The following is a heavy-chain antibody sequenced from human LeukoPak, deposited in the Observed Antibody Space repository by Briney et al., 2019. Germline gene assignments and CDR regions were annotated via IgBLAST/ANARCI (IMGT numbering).Heavy chain of an antibody. CDR2: ISAYNGNT. J-gene: IGHJ3*02. Sequence: GASVKVSCKASGYTFTSYGISWVRQAPGQGLEWMGWISAYNGNTNYAQKLQGRVTMTTDTSTSTAYMELRSLRSDDAAVYYCARGGCSSSSCYISRAFDIWGQGIMVTVSS. V-gene: IGHV1-18*01. D-gene: IGHD2-2*02. CDR1: GYTFTSYG. CDR3: ARGGCSSSSCYISRAFDI.